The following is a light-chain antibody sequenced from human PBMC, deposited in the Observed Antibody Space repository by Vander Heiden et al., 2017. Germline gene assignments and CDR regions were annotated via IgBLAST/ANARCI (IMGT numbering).Light chain of an antibody. CDR1: QDISNY. CDR2: DAS. CDR3: QQYDNLPPGLT. Sequence: DIPMTQSPSSLSASVGDRVTITGQASQDISNYLNWYQQKPGKATKLLIYDASNLETGVPSRFSGSGSGTDFTFTISSLQPEDIATYYCQQYDNLPPGLTFGGGTKVEIK. J-gene: IGKJ4*01. V-gene: IGKV1-33*01.